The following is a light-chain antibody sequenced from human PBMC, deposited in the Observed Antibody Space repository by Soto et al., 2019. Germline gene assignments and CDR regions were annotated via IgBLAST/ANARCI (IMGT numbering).Light chain of an antibody. V-gene: IGKV3-20*01. CDR3: QHYGSSLSIT. CDR2: GAS. J-gene: IGKJ5*01. CDR1: QSVSSNY. Sequence: EIVLTQSPGTLSLSPGERATLSCRARQSVSSNYLAWYQQKPGQGPRLLIYGASSRATGIPDRFSGSGSGTDFTLTISRLEPEDFAVYYCQHYGSSLSITFGQGTRLEIK.